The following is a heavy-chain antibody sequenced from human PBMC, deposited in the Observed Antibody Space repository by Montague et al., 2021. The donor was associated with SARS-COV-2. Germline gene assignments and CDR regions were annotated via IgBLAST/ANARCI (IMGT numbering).Heavy chain of an antibody. Sequence: SDTLSLTCTVSGASVSRSSYYWGWIRQPPGKGLEWIGSLNYGGSTYYNPSLMSRVTISVDTSKNQFSLRLDSVTAADTAVYYCARPGRLRGIPLSGFDVWGQGTAVTVSS. J-gene: IGHJ3*01. D-gene: IGHD2/OR15-2a*01. V-gene: IGHV4-39*01. CDR1: GASVSRSSYY. CDR2: LNYGGST. CDR3: ARPGRLRGIPLSGFDV.